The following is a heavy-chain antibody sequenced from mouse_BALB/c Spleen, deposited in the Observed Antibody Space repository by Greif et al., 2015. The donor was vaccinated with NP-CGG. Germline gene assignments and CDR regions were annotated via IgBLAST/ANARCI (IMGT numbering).Heavy chain of an antibody. D-gene: IGHD1-1*01. J-gene: IGHJ4*01. V-gene: IGHV2-6-4*01. CDR2: IWGGGST. Sequence: VKLVESGPGLVAPSQSLSITCTVSGFSLSRYSVHWVRQPPGKGLEWLGMIWGGGSTDYNSALKSRLSISKDNSKSXVFLKMNSLQTDDTAMYYCARNSITTVVATPWAMDYWGQGTSVTVSS. CDR3: ARNSITTVVATPWAMDY. CDR1: GFSLSRYS.